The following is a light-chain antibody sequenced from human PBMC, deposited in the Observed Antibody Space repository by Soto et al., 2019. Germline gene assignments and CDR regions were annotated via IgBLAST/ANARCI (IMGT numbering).Light chain of an antibody. V-gene: IGKV1D-12*01. CDR3: QQANSFPLT. CDR1: QTISNW. Sequence: DIQMTQSPDSVSASVGDTISITCRASQTISNWVAWYQQKPGQVPKLLIYAASKLQGGVPLRFSGSGSGTDFTLTINTLQPEDFATYYCQQANSFPLTFGGGTRVEVK. CDR2: AAS. J-gene: IGKJ4*01.